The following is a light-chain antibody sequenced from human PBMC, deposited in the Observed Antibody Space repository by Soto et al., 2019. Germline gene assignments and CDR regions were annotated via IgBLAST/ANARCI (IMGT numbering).Light chain of an antibody. CDR2: SND. CDR3: SAWDDSLYLV. V-gene: IGLV1-44*01. CDR1: NSNIGSHT. J-gene: IGLJ3*02. Sequence: QSVLTQPPSASGTPGQTITISFSGSNSNIGSHTVNWYQHLPGTAPKLLIYSNDQRPSGVPDRFSGSKSGTSASLAIYGLQSEDEADYYCSAWDDSLYLVFGEGTKLTVL.